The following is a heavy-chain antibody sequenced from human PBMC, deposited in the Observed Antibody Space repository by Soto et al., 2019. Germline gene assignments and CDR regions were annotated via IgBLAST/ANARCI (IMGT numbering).Heavy chain of an antibody. CDR2: IYYSGST. V-gene: IGHV4-59*01. D-gene: IGHD2-21*02. CDR3: ARDLWGYCGADCYPLDV. CDR1: GGSISSYY. Sequence: SETLSLTCTVSGGSISSYYWSWIRQPPGKGLEWIGYIYYSGSTNYNPSLKSRVTISVDTSKNQLSLRLNSVTAADTAVYYCARDLWGYCGADCYPLDVWGQGTTVT. J-gene: IGHJ6*02.